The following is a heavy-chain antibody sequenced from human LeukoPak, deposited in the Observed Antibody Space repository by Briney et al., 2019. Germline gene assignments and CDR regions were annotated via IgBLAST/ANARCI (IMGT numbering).Heavy chain of an antibody. CDR3: AKEGWSGEGGRHLDY. J-gene: IGHJ4*02. V-gene: IGHV3-30*02. Sequence: GGSLRLSCAASGFTFSSYGMHWVRQAPGKGLEGVAFIRYYCSNKYYADSVKGRFTISRHNSKNTLYLQMNCLRYEHKAVYYFAKEGWSGEGGRHLDYWGQGTLVTVSS. CDR1: GFTFSSYG. D-gene: IGHD3-10*01. CDR2: IRYYCSNK.